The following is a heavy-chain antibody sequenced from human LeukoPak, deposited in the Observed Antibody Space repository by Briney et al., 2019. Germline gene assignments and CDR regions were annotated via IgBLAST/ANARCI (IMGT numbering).Heavy chain of an antibody. D-gene: IGHD5-18*01. CDR2: ISYDGGNK. CDR1: GFTFSSYD. CDR3: AKVRGYSYGQFFDY. Sequence: PGGSLRLSCAASGFTFSSYDMHWVRQAPGKGLEWVAVISYDGGNKYYADSVKGRFTISRDNSKNTLYLQMNSLRAEDTAVYYCAKVRGYSYGQFFDYWGQGTLVTVSS. J-gene: IGHJ4*02. V-gene: IGHV3-30*18.